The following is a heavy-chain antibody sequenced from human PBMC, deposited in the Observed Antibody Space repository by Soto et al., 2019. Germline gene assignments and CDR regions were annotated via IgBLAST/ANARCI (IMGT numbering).Heavy chain of an antibody. D-gene: IGHD2-2*01. CDR3: AKDQSVQLLWSYYYYYGMDV. Sequence: GGSLRLSCAASGFTFSSYAMSWVRQAPGKGLEWVSAISGSGGSTYYADSVKGRFTISRDNSKNTLYLQMNSLRAEDTAVYYCAKDQSVQLLWSYYYYYGMDVWGQGTTVTVSS. CDR1: GFTFSSYA. V-gene: IGHV3-23*01. CDR2: ISGSGGST. J-gene: IGHJ6*02.